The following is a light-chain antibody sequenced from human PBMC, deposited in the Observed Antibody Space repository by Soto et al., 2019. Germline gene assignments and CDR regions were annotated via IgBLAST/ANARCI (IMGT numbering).Light chain of an antibody. V-gene: IGLV1-40*01. J-gene: IGLJ3*02. Sequence: QSVLTQAPSVSGAPGQRVTISCTGSTSNIGAGYDVHWYQQLPGTAPKVLIYANSNRPSGVPDRFSGSKSGTSASLAITGLQAEDEADYSCQSYDSSLSGWVSGGGTKLTVL. CDR1: TSNIGAGYD. CDR2: ANS. CDR3: QSYDSSLSGWV.